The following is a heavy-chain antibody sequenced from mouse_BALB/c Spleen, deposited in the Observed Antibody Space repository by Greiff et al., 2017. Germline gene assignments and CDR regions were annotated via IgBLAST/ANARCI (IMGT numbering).Heavy chain of an antibody. CDR2: INPSNGGT. V-gene: IGHV1S81*02. Sequence: VQLQQSGAELVKPGASVKLSCKASGYTFTSYYMYWVKQRPGQGLEWIGEINPSNGGTNFTEKFKSKATLTVDKSSSTAYMQLSSLTSEDSAVYYCTKGLWYFDVWGAGTTVTVSS. CDR3: TKGLWYFDV. D-gene: IGHD3-3*01. CDR1: GYTFTSYY. J-gene: IGHJ1*01.